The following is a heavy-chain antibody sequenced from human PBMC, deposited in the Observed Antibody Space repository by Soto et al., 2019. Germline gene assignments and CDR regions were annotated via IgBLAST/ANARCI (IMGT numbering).Heavy chain of an antibody. J-gene: IGHJ6*01. CDR3: ASDDFGVALFYYLGMVV. V-gene: IGHV1-18*01. Sequence: ASVKVSCKTSGYTFTSYGVTWVRQAPGQGLEWMAWISVHSGKTKFAESLRGRVTLTTDTSTNTAYMELRSLRSDDTAVYYCASDDFGVALFYYLGMVVWGQGTTVTVSS. D-gene: IGHD3-3*01. CDR2: ISVHSGKT. CDR1: GYTFTSYG.